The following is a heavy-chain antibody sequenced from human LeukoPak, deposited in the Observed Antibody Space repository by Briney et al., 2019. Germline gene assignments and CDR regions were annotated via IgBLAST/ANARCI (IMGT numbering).Heavy chain of an antibody. V-gene: IGHV4-34*01. CDR1: GGSFSGYY. J-gene: IGHJ6*03. CDR3: ARRVVPAAMWGNYYYYYYMDV. D-gene: IGHD2-2*01. Sequence: PSETLSLTCAVYGGSFSGYYWSWIRQPPGKGLEWIREINHSGSTNYNPSLKSRVTISVDTSKNQFSLKLSSVTAADTAVYYCARRVVPAAMWGNYYYYYYMDVWGKGTTVTVSS. CDR2: INHSGST.